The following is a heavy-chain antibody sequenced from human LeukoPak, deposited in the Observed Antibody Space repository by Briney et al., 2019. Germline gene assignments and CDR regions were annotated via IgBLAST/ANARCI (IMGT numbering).Heavy chain of an antibody. CDR3: ARQGDGYNRPFDY. Sequence: GGSLKISCKGSGYSFTSYWIGWVRQMPGKGLEWMGIIYPGDSDTTYSPSFQGQVTISADKSTSTAYLQWSSLKGSDTAVYYCARQGDGYNRPFDYWGQGTLVTVSS. D-gene: IGHD5-24*01. V-gene: IGHV5-51*01. J-gene: IGHJ4*02. CDR2: IYPGDSDT. CDR1: GYSFTSYW.